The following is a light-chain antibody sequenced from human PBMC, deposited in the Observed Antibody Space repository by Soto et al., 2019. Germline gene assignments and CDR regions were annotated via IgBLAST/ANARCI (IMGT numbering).Light chain of an antibody. J-gene: IGKJ4*01. V-gene: IGKV1-16*02. CDR3: QQYHNYPVT. CDR1: QEISNH. Sequence: DIQMTQSPSSLSASVGERVTITCRASQEISNHLAWFQKKPGKPPKSLIYDASSLQSGVPSNFSGSGSGTDFTLTISSLQPEDFATYYCQQYHNYPVTFGGGTKVEIK. CDR2: DAS.